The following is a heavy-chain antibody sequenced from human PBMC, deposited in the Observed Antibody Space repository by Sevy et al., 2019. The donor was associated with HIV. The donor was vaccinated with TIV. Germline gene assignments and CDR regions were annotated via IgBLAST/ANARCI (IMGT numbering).Heavy chain of an antibody. Sequence: SETLSLTCTVSGGSISSYYWSWIRQPPGKGLEWVGYIYYSGSTNYNPSLKSRVTISVDTSKNQFSVQLGSVTAADTAVYYCATQGDSGYYYYYGMDVWGQGTTVTVSS. CDR1: GGSISSYY. J-gene: IGHJ6*02. CDR3: ATQGDSGYYYYYGMDV. CDR2: IYYSGST. D-gene: IGHD1-26*01. V-gene: IGHV4-59*01.